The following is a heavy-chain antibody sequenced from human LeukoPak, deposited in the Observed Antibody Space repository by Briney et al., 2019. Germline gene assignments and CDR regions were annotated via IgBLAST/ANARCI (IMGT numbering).Heavy chain of an antibody. CDR2: ISRSGSTT. D-gene: IGHD3-10*01. CDR3: APLLVAPYDMDV. V-gene: IGHV3-48*03. CDR1: GFAFGTYP. J-gene: IGHJ6*02. Sequence: TGGSLRLSCAASGFAFGTYPMHWVRQAPGKGLEWVSYISRSGSTTFYADSVKGRFTMSRDNAKNSLYLQMNSLRAEDTAVYYCAPLLVAPYDMDVWGQGTTVTVSS.